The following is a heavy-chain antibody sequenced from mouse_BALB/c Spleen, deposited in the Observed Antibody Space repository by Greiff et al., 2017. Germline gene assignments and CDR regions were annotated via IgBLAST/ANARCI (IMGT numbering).Heavy chain of an antibody. CDR1: GYSITSGYY. Sequence: EVQLVESGPGLVKPSQSLSLTCSVTGYSITSGYYWNWIRQFPGNKLEWMGYISYDGSNNYNPSLKNRISITRDTSKNQFFLKLNSVTTEDTATYYCASSNSYYFDYWGQGTTLTVSS. V-gene: IGHV3-6*02. J-gene: IGHJ2*01. D-gene: IGHD2-5*01. CDR2: ISYDGSN. CDR3: ASSNSYYFDY.